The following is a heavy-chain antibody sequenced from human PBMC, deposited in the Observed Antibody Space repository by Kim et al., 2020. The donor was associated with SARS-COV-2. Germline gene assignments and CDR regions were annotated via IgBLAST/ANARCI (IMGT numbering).Heavy chain of an antibody. D-gene: IGHD3-10*01. CDR2: ISNDGTTA. V-gene: IGHV3-33*05. CDR1: GFIFRNFG. J-gene: IGHJ4*02. Sequence: GGSLRLSCAASGFIFRNFGMHWVRQAPGKGLEWVAFISNDGTTAIYADSVRGRFTISRDYSENKLYLQMDSLSAGDMAVYYCARPSSSHFDFWGQGTLVTVSS. CDR3: ARPSSSHFDF.